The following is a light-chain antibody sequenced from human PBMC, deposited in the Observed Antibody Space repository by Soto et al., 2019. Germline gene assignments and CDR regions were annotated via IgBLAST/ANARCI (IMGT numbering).Light chain of an antibody. CDR3: QQSNSFPLS. CDR2: AAS. CDR1: QGISSR. V-gene: IGKV1-12*01. J-gene: IGKJ4*01. Sequence: DIQMTQSPSSVSASVGDIVTSTCRASQGISSRLAWYQQKPGKAPNLLIYAASSLQSGVPSRFSGNGSETDFTLTIGSLQPEDFATYYCQQSNSFPLSFGGGTKVEIK.